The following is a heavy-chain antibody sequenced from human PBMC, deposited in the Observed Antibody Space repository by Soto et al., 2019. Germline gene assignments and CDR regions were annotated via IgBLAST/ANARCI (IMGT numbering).Heavy chain of an antibody. J-gene: IGHJ5*02. CDR1: GYSFTSYW. D-gene: IGHD2-2*01. CDR2: IYPGDSDT. Sequence: GESLKISCKGSGYSFTSYWIGWVRQMPGKGLEWMGIIYPGDSDTRYSPSFQGQVTISADKSISTAYLQWSSLKASDTAMYYCARLSFGGYCSSTSCYPYNWFDPWGQGTLVTVSS. V-gene: IGHV5-51*01. CDR3: ARLSFGGYCSSTSCYPYNWFDP.